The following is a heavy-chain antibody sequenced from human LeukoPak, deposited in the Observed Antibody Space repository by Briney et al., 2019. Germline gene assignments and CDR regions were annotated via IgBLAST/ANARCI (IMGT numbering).Heavy chain of an antibody. CDR1: GFTFSSYS. J-gene: IGHJ4*02. V-gene: IGHV3-48*01. CDR2: ISSSSSTI. D-gene: IGHD3-10*01. CDR3: AKVRGARYYFDY. Sequence: SGGSLRLSCAASGFTFSSYSMNWVRQAPGKGLEWVSYISSSSSTIYYADSVKGRFTISRDNSKNTLYLQMNSLRAEDTAVYYCAKVRGARYYFDYWGQGTLVTVSS.